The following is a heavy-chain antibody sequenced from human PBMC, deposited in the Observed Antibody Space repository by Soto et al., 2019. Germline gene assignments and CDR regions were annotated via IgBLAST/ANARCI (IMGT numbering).Heavy chain of an antibody. J-gene: IGHJ6*02. CDR3: AKDRYGGSPPTLSYYYGMDV. CDR1: GFTFSSYG. Sequence: PGGSLRLSCAASGFTFSSYGMHWVRQAPGKGLEWVAVISYDGSNKYYADSVKGRFTISRDNSKNTLYLQMNSLRAEDTAVYYCAKDRYGGSPPTLSYYYGMDVWGQGTTVTVSS. CDR2: ISYDGSNK. V-gene: IGHV3-30*18. D-gene: IGHD4-17*01.